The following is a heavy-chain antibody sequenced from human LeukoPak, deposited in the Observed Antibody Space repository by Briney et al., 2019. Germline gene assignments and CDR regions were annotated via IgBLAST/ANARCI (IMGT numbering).Heavy chain of an antibody. CDR2: IYTGGNT. D-gene: IGHD3-10*01. CDR1: GDSITNGIFH. Sequence: SQTLSLTCTVSGDSITNGIFHWSWIRQPAGKELEWIGRIYTGGNTAYNPSLNSRVTMSLDTSKNQFSLKLTSVTAADTAVYYCASSVRGSGSCFDYWGQGTLVTVSS. CDR3: ASSVRGSGSCFDY. J-gene: IGHJ4*02. V-gene: IGHV4-61*02.